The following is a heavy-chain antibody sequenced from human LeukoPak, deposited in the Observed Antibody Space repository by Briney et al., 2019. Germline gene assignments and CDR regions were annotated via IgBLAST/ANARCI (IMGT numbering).Heavy chain of an antibody. D-gene: IGHD6-19*01. J-gene: IGHJ4*02. CDR3: ARPYSSGARVDY. Sequence: SETLSLTCTVSGGSISSSSYYWGWIRQPPGKGLEWIGSIYYSGSTYYNPSLKSRVTISVDTSKNQFSLKLTSVTAADTAVYYCARPYSSGARVDYWGQGALVTVSS. V-gene: IGHV4-39*01. CDR1: GGSISSSSYY. CDR2: IYYSGST.